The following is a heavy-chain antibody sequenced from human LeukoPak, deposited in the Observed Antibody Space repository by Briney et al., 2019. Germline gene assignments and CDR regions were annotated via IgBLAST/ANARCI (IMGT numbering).Heavy chain of an antibody. J-gene: IGHJ4*02. V-gene: IGHV3-23*01. D-gene: IGHD2-2*01. CDR1: GFNFRAYW. CDR2: ISGSGGST. CDR3: AKDSIVVVPIDY. Sequence: GGSLRLSCTTSGFNFRAYWMGWVRQAPGKGLEWVSAISGSGGSTYYADSVKGRFTISRDNSKNTLYLQMNSLRAEDTAVYYCAKDSIVVVPIDYWGQGTLVTVSS.